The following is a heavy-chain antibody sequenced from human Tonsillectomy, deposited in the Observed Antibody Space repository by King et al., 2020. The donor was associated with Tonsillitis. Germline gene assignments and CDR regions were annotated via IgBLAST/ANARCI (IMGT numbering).Heavy chain of an antibody. J-gene: IGHJ3*02. Sequence: VQLVESGGGLVKPGGSLRLSCAASGFIFSDYYMSWIRQAPGKGLEWVSYINSVSSTYTNYADSVKGRFTISRDDAKNSLYLQMNSLRAEDTAVYYCARMEYSSLSLGCAFDIWGQGTMVTVSS. CDR1: GFIFSDYY. CDR3: ARMEYSSLSLGCAFDI. V-gene: IGHV3-11*06. D-gene: IGHD5-18*01. CDR2: INSVSSTYT.